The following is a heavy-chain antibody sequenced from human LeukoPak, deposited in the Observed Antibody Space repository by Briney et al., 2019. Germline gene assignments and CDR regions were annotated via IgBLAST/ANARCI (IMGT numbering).Heavy chain of an antibody. CDR2: ISGSGGST. CDR3: ARRIVGAPYYFDY. V-gene: IGHV3-23*01. J-gene: IGHJ4*02. CDR1: GFTISSYG. Sequence: PGGSLRLSCAASGFTISSYGMSWVRQAPGKGLEWVSAISGSGGSTYYADSVKGRFTISRDNSKNTLYLQMNSLRAEDTAVYYCARRIVGAPYYFDYWGQGTLVTVSS. D-gene: IGHD1-26*01.